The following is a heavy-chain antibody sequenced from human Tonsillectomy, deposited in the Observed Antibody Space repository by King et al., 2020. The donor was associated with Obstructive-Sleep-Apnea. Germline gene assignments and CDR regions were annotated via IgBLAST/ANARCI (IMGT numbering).Heavy chain of an antibody. D-gene: IGHD3-9*01. CDR1: GGSFSGYY. Sequence: VQLQQWGAGLLKPSETLSLTCAVYGGSFSGYYWSWIRQPPGKGLEWIGEINHSGSTNYNPSLKSRVTISVDTSKNQFSLKLSSVTAADTAVYYCAGGLGILTLYYYGMDVGGQGTTVTVSS. V-gene: IGHV4-34*01. J-gene: IGHJ6*02. CDR2: INHSGST. CDR3: AGGLGILTLYYYGMDV.